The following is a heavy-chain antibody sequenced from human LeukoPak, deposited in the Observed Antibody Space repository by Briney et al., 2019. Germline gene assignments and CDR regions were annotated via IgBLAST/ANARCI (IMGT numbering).Heavy chain of an antibody. CDR1: GYSVSSGYY. Sequence: SETLSLTCTVSGYSVSSGYYWGWIRQPPGKGLEWIGEIYHSGSTNYNPSLKSRVTISVDKSKNQFSLKLSSVTAADTAVYYCARADMIGGTSFDYWGQGTLVTVSS. CDR3: ARADMIGGTSFDY. J-gene: IGHJ4*02. V-gene: IGHV4-38-2*02. D-gene: IGHD3-22*01. CDR2: IYHSGST.